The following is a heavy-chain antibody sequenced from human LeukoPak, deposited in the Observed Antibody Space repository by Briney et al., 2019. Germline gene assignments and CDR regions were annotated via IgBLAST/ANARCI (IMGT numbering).Heavy chain of an antibody. D-gene: IGHD4/OR15-4a*01. Sequence: GGSLRLSCAASGFTFSSYWMSWVRQAPGKGLEWVANIKQDGSEKYYVDSVKGRFTISRDNSKNTLYLQMNSLRADDTAVYYCARRAGAYSHPYDYWGQGTLVTVSS. CDR2: IKQDGSEK. CDR3: ARRAGAYSHPYDY. J-gene: IGHJ4*02. CDR1: GFTFSSYW. V-gene: IGHV3-7*03.